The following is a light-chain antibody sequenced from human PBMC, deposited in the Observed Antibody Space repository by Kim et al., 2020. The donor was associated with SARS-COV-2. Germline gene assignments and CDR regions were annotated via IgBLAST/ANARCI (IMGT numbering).Light chain of an antibody. Sequence: LSVSPREIVTRSGRARMSVSSYLDWYQQKTGQAPRLLIYDESDRATGTPARLSGSGSGTDFTLTISSLEPEDFALYYCQQHSTWTFGQGTKVEIK. J-gene: IGKJ1*01. CDR1: MSVSSY. CDR2: DES. V-gene: IGKV3-11*01. CDR3: QQHSTWT.